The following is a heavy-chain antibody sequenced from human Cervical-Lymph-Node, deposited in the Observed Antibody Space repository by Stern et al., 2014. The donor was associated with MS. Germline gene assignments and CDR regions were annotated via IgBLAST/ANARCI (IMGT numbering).Heavy chain of an antibody. J-gene: IGHJ4*02. CDR1: GFSLSTSGMC. CDR3: ARIRAVAGTGTGYFFDY. CDR2: IDWDDDK. V-gene: IGHV2-70*01. D-gene: IGHD6-19*01. Sequence: QVTLKESGPALVKPTQTLTLTCTFSGFSLSTSGMCVSWIRQPPGKALEXLALIDWDDDKYYSTSLKTRLTISKDTSKNQVVLTMTNMDPVDTATYYCARIRAVAGTGTGYFFDYWGQGTLVTVSS.